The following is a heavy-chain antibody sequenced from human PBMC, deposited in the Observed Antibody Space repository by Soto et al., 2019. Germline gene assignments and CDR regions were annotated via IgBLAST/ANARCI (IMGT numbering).Heavy chain of an antibody. CDR2: ISYDGSNK. J-gene: IGHJ4*02. CDR1: GFTFSSYG. CDR3: AKGSSFYYDFWSGYLDY. V-gene: IGHV3-30*18. Sequence: GGSLRLSCAASGFTFSSYGMHWVRQAPGKGLEWVAVISYDGSNKYYADSVKGRFTISRDNSKNTLYLQMNSLRAEDTAVYYCAKGSSFYYDFWSGYLDYWGQGTLVTVSS. D-gene: IGHD3-3*01.